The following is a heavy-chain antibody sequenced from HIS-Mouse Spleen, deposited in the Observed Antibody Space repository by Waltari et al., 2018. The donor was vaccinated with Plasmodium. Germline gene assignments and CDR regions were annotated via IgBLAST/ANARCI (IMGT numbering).Heavy chain of an antibody. CDR3: ARVTSSGVYWYFDL. D-gene: IGHD3-3*01. CDR2: INHSGST. J-gene: IGHJ2*01. V-gene: IGHV4-34*01. Sequence: QVQLQQWGAGLLKPSETLSLPCAVYGGSFSGYYWSWIRQPPGKGLEWIGEINHSGSTNYNPSLKSRVTISVDTSKNQFSLKLSSVTAADTAVYYCARVTSSGVYWYFDLWGRGTLVTVSS. CDR1: GGSFSGYY.